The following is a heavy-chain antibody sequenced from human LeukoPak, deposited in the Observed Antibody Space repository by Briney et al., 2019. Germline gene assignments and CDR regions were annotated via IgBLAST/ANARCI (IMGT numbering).Heavy chain of an antibody. D-gene: IGHD3-3*01. CDR3: ARDRSGYANDAFDF. V-gene: IGHV3-30-3*01. CDR1: GFTFSYYA. CDR2: LSYGGTNK. Sequence: HSGGSLRLSCAASGFTFSYYAMHWVRQAPGKGLEWVAVLSYGGTNKYYADSVKGRFTISRDNSKNTMFLQMNSLRAEDTAVYHCARDRSGYANDAFDFWGQGTMVTVSS. J-gene: IGHJ3*01.